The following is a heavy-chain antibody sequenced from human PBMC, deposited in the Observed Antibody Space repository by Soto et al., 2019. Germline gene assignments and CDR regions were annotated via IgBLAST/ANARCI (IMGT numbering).Heavy chain of an antibody. Sequence: QVHLVQSVAEVKKPGSSVRVSCTVSGGTFGRNTIVWVRQAPEQGLECMGHIVPKYAQKFQGRVTFTADESTTTADMDLSSLTSEDTAVYFCARDLNWALDYWGQGTLVTVSS. J-gene: IGHJ4*02. D-gene: IGHD7-27*01. CDR3: ARDLNWALDY. CDR2: IVP. V-gene: IGHV1-69*01. CDR1: GGTFGRNT.